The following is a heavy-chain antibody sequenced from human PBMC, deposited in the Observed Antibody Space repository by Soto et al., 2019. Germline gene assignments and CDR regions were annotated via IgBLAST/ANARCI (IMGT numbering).Heavy chain of an antibody. CDR1: GFTFSSYG. J-gene: IGHJ6*02. CDR2: IWYDGSNK. CDR3: AREGSTPYYYGMDV. V-gene: IGHV3-33*01. Sequence: QVQLVESGGGVVQPGRSLRLSCAASGFTFSSYGMHWVRQAPGKGLEWVAVIWYDGSNKYYADSVKGRFTISRDNSKNTLYLQMNSLRAEDTAVYYCAREGSTPYYYGMDVWGQGTTVTVSS.